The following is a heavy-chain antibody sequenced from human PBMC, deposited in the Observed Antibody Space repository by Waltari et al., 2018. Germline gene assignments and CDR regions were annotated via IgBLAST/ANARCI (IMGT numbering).Heavy chain of an antibody. CDR2: INGAGSTT. CDR1: GFTFSHYN. CDR3: ARDGPYSYYGLDV. V-gene: IGHV3-20*04. J-gene: IGHJ6*02. Sequence: EELLVESGGGFVRQGGSLRLSCSASGFTFSHYNMNWVRQAPGKGREWVAHINGAGSTTGHADSVKGRLTISRDNSKMFVYLQMTNLRAEDTASYYCARDGPYSYYGLDVWGQGTTVTVSS.